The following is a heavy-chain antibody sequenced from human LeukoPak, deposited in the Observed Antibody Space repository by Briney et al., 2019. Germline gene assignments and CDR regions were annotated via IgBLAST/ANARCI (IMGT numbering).Heavy chain of an antibody. CDR2: IYYSGST. J-gene: IGHJ5*02. Sequence: PSETLSLTCTVSGYSISSGYYWGWIRQPPGKGLEWIGYIYYSGSTNYNPSLKSRVTISVDTSKNQFSLKLSSVTAADTAVYYCARGVSRIFYSFSPRRGNWFDPWGQGTLVTVSS. CDR3: ARGVSRIFYSFSPRRGNWFDP. CDR1: GYSISSGYY. D-gene: IGHD3-3*02. V-gene: IGHV4-61*05.